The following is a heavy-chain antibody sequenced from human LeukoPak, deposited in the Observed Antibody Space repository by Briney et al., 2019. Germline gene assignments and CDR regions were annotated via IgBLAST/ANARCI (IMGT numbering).Heavy chain of an antibody. V-gene: IGHV4-4*07. Sequence: SETLSLTRTVSGGSISSYYWSWIRQPAGKALEWIGRIYTSGSTNYNPSLKSRVTMSVDTSKNQFSLKLSSVTAADTAVYYCARAGYSSGWYAFDPWGQGTLVTVSS. CDR2: IYTSGST. J-gene: IGHJ5*02. CDR3: ARAGYSSGWYAFDP. CDR1: GGSISSYY. D-gene: IGHD6-19*01.